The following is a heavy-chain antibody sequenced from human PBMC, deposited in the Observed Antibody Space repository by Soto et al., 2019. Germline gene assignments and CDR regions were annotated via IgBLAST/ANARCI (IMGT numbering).Heavy chain of an antibody. CDR1: GYSFTSYG. CDR3: ARDPRYCSGGSCYSGDIDY. Sequence: GASVKVSCKASGYSFTSYGISWVRQAPGQGLEWMGWISAYNGNTNYAQKLQGRVTMTTDTSTSTAYMELRSLRSDDTTVYYCARDPRYCSGGSCYSGDIDYWGQGTLVTVSS. CDR2: ISAYNGNT. V-gene: IGHV1-18*04. J-gene: IGHJ4*02. D-gene: IGHD2-15*01.